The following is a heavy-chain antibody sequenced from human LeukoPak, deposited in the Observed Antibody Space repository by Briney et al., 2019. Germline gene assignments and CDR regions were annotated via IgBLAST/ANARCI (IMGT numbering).Heavy chain of an antibody. CDR2: IYYSGST. CDR1: GGSISSGDYY. CDR3: ARVRRVGAKQGYVDY. V-gene: IGHV4-30-4*01. D-gene: IGHD1-26*01. J-gene: IGHJ4*02. Sequence: SETLSLTCTVSGGSISSGDYYWSWIRQPPGKGLEWIGYIYYSGSTYYNPSLKSRVTISVDTSKNQFSLKLSSVTAADTAVYYCARVRRVGAKQGYVDYWGQGTLVTVSS.